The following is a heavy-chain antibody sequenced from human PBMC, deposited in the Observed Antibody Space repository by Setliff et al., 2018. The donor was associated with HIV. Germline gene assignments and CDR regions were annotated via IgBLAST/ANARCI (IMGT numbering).Heavy chain of an antibody. CDR2: IYYSGST. CDR1: GDSVSSRSYH. D-gene: IGHD1-1*01. CDR3: AQLGMVDDFDY. J-gene: IGHJ4*02. Sequence: SETLSLTCTVSGDSVSSRSYHWSWIRQPTGKGLEWIGYIYYSGSTNYNPSLKSRVTISVDTSKNHFSLKLRSVTAADTAVYYCAQLGMVDDFDYWGQGTLVTVSS. V-gene: IGHV4-61*03.